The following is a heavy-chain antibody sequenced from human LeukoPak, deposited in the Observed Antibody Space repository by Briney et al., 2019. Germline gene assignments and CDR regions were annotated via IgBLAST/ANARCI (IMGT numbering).Heavy chain of an antibody. CDR3: ARILDSAWGELGY. CDR1: GFSLSSYA. J-gene: IGHJ4*02. Sequence: GGSLRLSCAASGFSLSSYAMHWVRQAPGKGLEWVAIISYDGSKKYYADSVKGRFTISRDNSKNTLYLQMNSLRAEDTAVYYCARILDSAWGELGYWGQGTLVTVSS. D-gene: IGHD6-19*01. V-gene: IGHV3-30*04. CDR2: ISYDGSKK.